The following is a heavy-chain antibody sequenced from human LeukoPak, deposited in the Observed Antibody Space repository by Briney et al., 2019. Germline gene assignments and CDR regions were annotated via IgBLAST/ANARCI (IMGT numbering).Heavy chain of an antibody. CDR3: AKDLMAVVPAANY. Sequence: PGGSLRLSCAASGFTFSSYGMHWVRQAPRKGLEWVAFIRYDGSNKYYADSVKGRFTISRDNSKNTLYLQMNSLRAEDTAVYYCAKDLMAVVPAANYSGQGTLVTVSS. V-gene: IGHV3-30*02. CDR1: GFTFSSYG. CDR2: IRYDGSNK. J-gene: IGHJ4*02. D-gene: IGHD2-2*01.